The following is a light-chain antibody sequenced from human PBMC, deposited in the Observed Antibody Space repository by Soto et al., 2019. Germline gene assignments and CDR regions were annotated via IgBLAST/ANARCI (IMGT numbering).Light chain of an antibody. Sequence: QSVLTQPASVSGSPGQSITISCTGTSSDVGGYNYVSWYQQHPGKAPKLMIYGVTNRPSGVSNRFSGSKSGNTASLTISGLQAEDEADYSCSSYTSSTTLNVVFGGGTKLTVL. J-gene: IGLJ2*01. V-gene: IGLV2-14*01. CDR2: GVT. CDR3: SSYTSSTTLNVV. CDR1: SSDVGGYNY.